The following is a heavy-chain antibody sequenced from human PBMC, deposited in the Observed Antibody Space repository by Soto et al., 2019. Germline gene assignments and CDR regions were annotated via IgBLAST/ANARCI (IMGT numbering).Heavy chain of an antibody. V-gene: IGHV4-34*01. CDR1: GGSFSGYY. D-gene: IGHD1-26*01. J-gene: IGHJ4*02. Sequence: SETLSLTCAVYGGSFSGYYWSWIRQPPGKGLEWIGEINHSGSTNYNPSLKSRVTISVDTSKNKFSLKLSSVTAADTAVYYCERGSTKVGATPDFDYWDQGTLVTDSS. CDR2: INHSGST. CDR3: ERGSTKVGATPDFDY.